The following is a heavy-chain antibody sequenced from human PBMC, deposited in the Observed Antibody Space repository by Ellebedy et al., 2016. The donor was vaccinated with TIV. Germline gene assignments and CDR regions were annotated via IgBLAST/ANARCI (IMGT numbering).Heavy chain of an antibody. CDR3: AARDDYINY. D-gene: IGHD5-24*01. V-gene: IGHV1-69*04. J-gene: IGHJ4*02. CDR2: IIPFLNIP. CDR1: TTYA. Sequence: AASVKVSCKASTTYAINWVRQAPGQGLEWMGRIIPFLNIPRYAQSFQGRVTITADKSTSTTYMEMSSLTSDDTAVYYCAARDDYINYWGQGTRVTVSS.